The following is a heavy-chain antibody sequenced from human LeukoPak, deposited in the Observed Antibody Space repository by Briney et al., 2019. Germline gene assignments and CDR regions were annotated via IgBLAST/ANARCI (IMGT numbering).Heavy chain of an antibody. J-gene: IGHJ3*02. V-gene: IGHV3-15*01. CDR1: GFTFSSYA. D-gene: IGHD4-17*01. CDR2: IKSKTDGGTT. Sequence: GGSLRLSCAASGFTFSSYAMSWVRQAPGKGLEWVGRIKSKTDGGTTDYAAPVKGRFTISRDDSKNTLYLQMNSLKTEDTAVYYCTTVGYGDIDAFDIWGQGTMVTVSS. CDR3: TTVGYGDIDAFDI.